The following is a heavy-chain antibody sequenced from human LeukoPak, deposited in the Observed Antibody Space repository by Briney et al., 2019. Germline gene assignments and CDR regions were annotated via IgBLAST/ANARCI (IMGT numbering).Heavy chain of an antibody. CDR1: GGSISSYY. D-gene: IGHD2-2*01. CDR2: IYYSGST. Sequence: SETLSLTCTVSGGSISSYYWSWIRQPPGKGLEWIGYIYYSGSTNYNPSLKRRVTISVDTSKNQFSLKLSSVTAADTAVYYCARGVEYCSSTSCYTWPFDYWGQGTLVTVSS. J-gene: IGHJ4*02. V-gene: IGHV4-59*01. CDR3: ARGVEYCSSTSCYTWPFDY.